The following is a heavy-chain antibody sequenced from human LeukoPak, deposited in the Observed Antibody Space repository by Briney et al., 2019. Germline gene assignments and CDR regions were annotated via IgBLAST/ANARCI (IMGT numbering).Heavy chain of an antibody. Sequence: ASVKVSCITSGYTFTDYNIHWVRQAPGQGLEWMGWISPNSGGTNYAQRFQGMVTMTRDTSISTAYMDLSSLKSDDTATYYCSVWFGELSHWGQGTLVTVSS. CDR2: ISPNSGGT. CDR3: SVWFGELSH. J-gene: IGHJ4*02. V-gene: IGHV1-2*02. D-gene: IGHD3-10*01. CDR1: GYTFTDYN.